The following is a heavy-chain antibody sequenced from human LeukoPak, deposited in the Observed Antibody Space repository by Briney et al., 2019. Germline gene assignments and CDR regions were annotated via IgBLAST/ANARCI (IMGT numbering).Heavy chain of an antibody. Sequence: SETLSLTCTVSGGSISSYYWSWIRQPPGKGLEWIGYIYYSGSTNYNPSLKSRVTISVDTSKNQFSLKLGSVTAADTAVYYCARGRATIFDYYGSGSYGGHFDPWGQGTLVTVSS. V-gene: IGHV4-59*01. CDR2: IYYSGST. J-gene: IGHJ5*02. CDR3: ARGRATIFDYYGSGSYGGHFDP. CDR1: GGSISSYY. D-gene: IGHD3-10*01.